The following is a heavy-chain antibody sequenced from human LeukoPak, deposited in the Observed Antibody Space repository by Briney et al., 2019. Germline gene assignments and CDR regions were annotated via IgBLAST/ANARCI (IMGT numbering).Heavy chain of an antibody. J-gene: IGHJ4*02. CDR3: ATYDFWSGYRDY. D-gene: IGHD3-3*01. V-gene: IGHV4-34*01. CDR2: INHSGST. Sequence: KPSETLSLTCAVYGGSFSGYHWSWIRQPPGKGLEWIGEINHSGSTNYNPSLKSRVTISVDTSKNQFSLKLSSVTAADTAVYYCATYDFWSGYRDYWGQGTLVTVSS. CDR1: GGSFSGYH.